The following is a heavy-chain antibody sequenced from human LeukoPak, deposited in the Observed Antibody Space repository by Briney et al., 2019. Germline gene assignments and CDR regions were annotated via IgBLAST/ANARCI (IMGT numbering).Heavy chain of an antibody. CDR2: IYPGDSDT. CDR1: GYSFTSYW. Sequence: GESLKISCKGSGYSFTSYWIGWVRQMPGKGLEWMGFIYPGDSDTRYSPSFQGQVTISADKSISTAYLQWSSLKASDTAMYYCVRSGYYRGDYYYYYMDVWGKGTTVTVSS. J-gene: IGHJ6*03. V-gene: IGHV5-51*01. CDR3: VRSGYYRGDYYYYYMDV. D-gene: IGHD3-3*01.